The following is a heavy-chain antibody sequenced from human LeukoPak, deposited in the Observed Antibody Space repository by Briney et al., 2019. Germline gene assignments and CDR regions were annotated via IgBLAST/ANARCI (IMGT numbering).Heavy chain of an antibody. D-gene: IGHD6-19*01. CDR3: ATGEQQWLPGNFDY. J-gene: IGHJ4*02. CDR1: GYTYTSYA. CDR2: INAGNGNT. V-gene: IGHV1-3*01. Sequence: ASVKVSCKASGYTYTSYAMHWVRQAPGQRLEWMGWINAGNGNTKYSQKFQGRVTITRDTSASTAYMELSSLRSEDTAVYYCATGEQQWLPGNFDYWGQGTLVTVSS.